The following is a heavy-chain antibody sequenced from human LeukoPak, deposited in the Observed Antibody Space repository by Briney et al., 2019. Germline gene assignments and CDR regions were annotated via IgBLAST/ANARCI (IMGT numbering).Heavy chain of an antibody. V-gene: IGHV1-2*02. Sequence: GASVKVSCKASGYTFTAYYIHWVRQAPGQGLEWMGWINPNSGGTNTAQRFQGRVTMTRDTSISTAYMELSSLRSDDTAVYYCARVKNYYDSSGYLHYFDTWGQGTLVTVSS. D-gene: IGHD3-22*01. CDR2: INPNSGGT. CDR1: GYTFTAYY. CDR3: ARVKNYYDSSGYLHYFDT. J-gene: IGHJ4*02.